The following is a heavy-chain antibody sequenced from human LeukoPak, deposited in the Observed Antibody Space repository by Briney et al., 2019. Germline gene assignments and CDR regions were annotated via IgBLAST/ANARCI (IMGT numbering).Heavy chain of an antibody. J-gene: IGHJ4*02. CDR3: ARVPQYSGYVEAIDY. CDR2: IYYSGST. V-gene: IGHV4-30-4*01. D-gene: IGHD5-12*01. Sequence: PSETLSLTCTVSGGSISSGDYYWSWIRQPPGKGLEWIGYIYYSGSTYYNPSLKSRVTISVDTSKNQFSLKLSSVTAADTAVYYCARVPQYSGYVEAIDYWGQGTLVTVSS. CDR1: GGSISSGDYY.